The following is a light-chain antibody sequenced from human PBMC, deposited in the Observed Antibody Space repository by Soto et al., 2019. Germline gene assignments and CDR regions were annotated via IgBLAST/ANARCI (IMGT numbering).Light chain of an antibody. Sequence: QSALTQPASVXGSXXXXXXXXXXGXSXXVGGYNYVSWYQQHPGKAPKLMIYEVSNPPSGVSNRFSGSKSGNTASLTISGLQAEDEADYYCSSYTIITTLVFGGGTKLTVL. CDR2: EVS. J-gene: IGLJ3*02. CDR3: SSYTIITTLV. V-gene: IGLV2-14*01. CDR1: SXXVGGYNY.